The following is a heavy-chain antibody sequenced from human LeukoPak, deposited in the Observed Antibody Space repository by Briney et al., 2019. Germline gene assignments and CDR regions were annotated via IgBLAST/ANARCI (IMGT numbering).Heavy chain of an antibody. CDR3: ARGTYSSSLDY. J-gene: IGHJ4*02. CDR1: GFILSSYA. V-gene: IGHV3-30-3*01. CDR2: ISYDGSNK. Sequence: GGSLRLSCASSGFILSSYAKHWVRQAPGKGLAWVAVISYDGSNKYYADSVKGRFTISRDNSKNTLYLQMNSLRAEDTAVYYCARGTYSSSLDYWGQGTLVTVSS. D-gene: IGHD6-13*01.